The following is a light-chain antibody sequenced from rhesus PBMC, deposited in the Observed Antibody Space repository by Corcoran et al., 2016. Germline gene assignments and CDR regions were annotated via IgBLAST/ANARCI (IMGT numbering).Light chain of an antibody. J-gene: IGKJ1*01. CDR1: QSVSSY. Sequence: EIVMTQSPATLALSPGERATLSCRASQSVSSYLAWYQQKPGQAPRLLSYGASSRAPGIPERFSGRGSGTEFTLPISSLGPEDVGVYFCLQSSNWPQTFGQGTKVEIK. CDR2: GAS. V-gene: IGKV3-24*04. CDR3: LQSSNWPQT.